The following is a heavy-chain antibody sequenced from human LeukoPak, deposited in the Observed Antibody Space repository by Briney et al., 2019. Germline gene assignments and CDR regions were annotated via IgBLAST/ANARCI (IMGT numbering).Heavy chain of an antibody. V-gene: IGHV3-23*01. D-gene: IGHD5-12*01. Sequence: GGSLRLSCAASGFTFSSYAMSWVRQAPGKGLEWVSAISGSGGSTYYADSVKGRFTISRDNSKNTLYLQMNSLRAEDTAVYYSANTNIVATITAFDYWGQGTLVTVSS. CDR3: ANTNIVATITAFDY. J-gene: IGHJ4*02. CDR1: GFTFSSYA. CDR2: ISGSGGST.